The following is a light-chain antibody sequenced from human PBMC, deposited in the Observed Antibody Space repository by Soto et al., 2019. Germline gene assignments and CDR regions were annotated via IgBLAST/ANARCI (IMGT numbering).Light chain of an antibody. CDR2: AAS. CDR1: QTISNY. J-gene: IGKJ5*01. Sequence: DIQMTQSPSSLSASLGDRVTITCRASQTISNYLNWYQQKSGRAPELLVYAASNLQSGVPSRFTGSGSGTHFTLTISGLEPADFAVYYCQQRSDWITFGQGTRLEIK. V-gene: IGKV1-39*01. CDR3: QQRSDWIT.